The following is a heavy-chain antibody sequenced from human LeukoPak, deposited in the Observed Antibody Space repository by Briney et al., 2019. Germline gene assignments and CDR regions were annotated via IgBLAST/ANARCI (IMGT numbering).Heavy chain of an antibody. J-gene: IGHJ4*02. D-gene: IGHD1-14*01. Sequence: GRSLRLSCAASAFTVITNATTWVRQAPGKGLEWVSVPYSDGNTKYADSVQGRFTISRDNSKNTLYLEMNSLSPDDPAVNYCARGVEPLAANTLAYWGQGTLVTVSS. CDR2: PYSDGNT. CDR1: AFTVITNA. V-gene: IGHV3-53*01. CDR3: ARGVEPLAANTLAY.